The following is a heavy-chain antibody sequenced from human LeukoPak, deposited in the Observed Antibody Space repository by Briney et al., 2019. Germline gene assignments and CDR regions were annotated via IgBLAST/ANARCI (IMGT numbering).Heavy chain of an antibody. CDR3: ARFGTSSSRFFDQ. Sequence: SETLSLTCTVSGGPISAYYWSWIRQPPGKALEWIGYIHYSGTTNYYPSLKSRVTIALDTSKNQFSLKLNSVTAADTAVYYCARFGTSSSRFFDQWGQGTLVTVSS. CDR1: GGPISAYY. J-gene: IGHJ4*02. D-gene: IGHD6-6*01. CDR2: IHYSGTT. V-gene: IGHV4-59*01.